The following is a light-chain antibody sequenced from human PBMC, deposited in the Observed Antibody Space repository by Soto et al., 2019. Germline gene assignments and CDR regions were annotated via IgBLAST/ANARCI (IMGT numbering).Light chain of an antibody. CDR1: QSVSSY. V-gene: IGKV3-11*01. J-gene: IGKJ4*01. CDR2: DAS. Sequence: EIVLTQSASTLSLSPGERATLSCRASQSVSSYLAWYQQKPGQAPRLLIYDASNRATGIPARFSGSGSATDFTLTISSLEPEDFAVYYCQQRSNWPRLTFGGGTKVDIK. CDR3: QQRSNWPRLT.